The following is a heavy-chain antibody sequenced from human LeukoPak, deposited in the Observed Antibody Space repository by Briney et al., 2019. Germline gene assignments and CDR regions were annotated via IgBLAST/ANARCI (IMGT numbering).Heavy chain of an antibody. J-gene: IGHJ4*02. CDR3: GREVPGGATILDY. Sequence: GGSLRLSCAASGFTFNNYAMSWVRQAPGKGLEWVSAISGIGGATSYADSVKGRFTISRDNAKNSLFLQMDSLRAGDTAVYYCGREVPGGATILDYWGQGTLVTVSS. CDR2: ISGIGGAT. V-gene: IGHV3-23*01. D-gene: IGHD1-26*01. CDR1: GFTFNNYA.